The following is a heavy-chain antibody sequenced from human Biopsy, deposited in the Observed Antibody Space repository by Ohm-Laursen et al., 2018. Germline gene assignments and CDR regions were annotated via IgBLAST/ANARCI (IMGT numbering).Heavy chain of an antibody. V-gene: IGHV1-2*02. D-gene: IGHD3-9*01. CDR2: INPNTGNA. Sequence: SVKVSCKASGYTFAGYYLHWVRQAPGHGLEWMGWINPNTGNANYAQSFQGRLTVTRDTSISTAYMELTGLTFDDTAIYYCARVPAYPSIDGYYGLDLWGQGTTVIVSS. CDR1: GYTFAGYY. CDR3: ARVPAYPSIDGYYGLDL. J-gene: IGHJ6*02.